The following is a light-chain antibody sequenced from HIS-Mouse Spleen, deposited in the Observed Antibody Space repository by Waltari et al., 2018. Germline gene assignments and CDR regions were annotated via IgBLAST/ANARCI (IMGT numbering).Light chain of an antibody. CDR2: EES. CDR1: ALPKTY. Sequence: SYELTQPPSVSVSPGQTARITCSGDALPKTYAYWYQQKSGQAPVLVIYEESKRPSGIPERFSGSSAGTMATLTSSGAQVEDEADYYCYSTDSSGNHRVFGGGTKLTVL. CDR3: YSTDSSGNHRV. V-gene: IGLV3-10*01. J-gene: IGLJ2*01.